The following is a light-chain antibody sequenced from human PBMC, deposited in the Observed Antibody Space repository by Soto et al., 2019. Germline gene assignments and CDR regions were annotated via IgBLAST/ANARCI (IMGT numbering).Light chain of an antibody. J-gene: IGLJ2*01. CDR1: NSDVGFYDY. CDR3: SSNTSSSTLVI. V-gene: IGLV2-14*01. CDR2: DVT. Sequence: QSALTQPASVSGSPRQSITISCTGTNSDVGFYDYVSWYQQYPGKAPKLMIYDVTKRPSGVSNRFSGSKSGNTASLTISGLQAEDEADYYCSSNTSSSTLVIFGGGTKLTVL.